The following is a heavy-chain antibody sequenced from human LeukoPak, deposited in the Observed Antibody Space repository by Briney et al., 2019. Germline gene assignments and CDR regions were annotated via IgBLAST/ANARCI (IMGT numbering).Heavy chain of an antibody. D-gene: IGHD1-26*01. J-gene: IGHJ5*02. CDR3: ARRVGATLRWFDP. V-gene: IGHV5-51*01. CDR2: IYPGDSDT. Sequence: GASLQISCQGSGYSFTSYWIGWVRQLPGKGLEWMGIIYPGDSDTRYSPSFQGQVTISADKSISTAYLQWSSPKASDTAMYYCARRVGATLRWFDPWGQGTLVTVSS. CDR1: GYSFTSYW.